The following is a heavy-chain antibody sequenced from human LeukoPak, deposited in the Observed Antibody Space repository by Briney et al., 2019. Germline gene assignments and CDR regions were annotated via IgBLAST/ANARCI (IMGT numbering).Heavy chain of an antibody. J-gene: IGHJ4*02. Sequence: GASVKVSCKASGGTFSSYAISWVRQAPGQGLEWMGRIIPIFGTANYVQKFQGRVTITTDESTSTAYMELSSLRSEDTAVYYCAREEGDYPGYYFDYWGQGTLVTVSS. CDR3: AREEGDYPGYYFDY. CDR2: IIPIFGTA. V-gene: IGHV1-69*05. CDR1: GGTFSSYA. D-gene: IGHD3-16*01.